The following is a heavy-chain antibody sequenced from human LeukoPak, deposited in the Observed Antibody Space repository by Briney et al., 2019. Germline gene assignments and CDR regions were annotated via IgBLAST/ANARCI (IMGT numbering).Heavy chain of an antibody. Sequence: SETLSLTCTVSGGSISSGSYYWSWIRQPAGKGLEWIGRIYTSGSTNYNPSLKSRVTISVDTSKNQFSLKLSSVTAADTAVYYCARKRFGELFPFDYWGQGTLVTVSS. V-gene: IGHV4-61*02. CDR1: GGSISSGSYY. CDR2: IYTSGST. D-gene: IGHD3-10*01. CDR3: ARKRFGELFPFDY. J-gene: IGHJ4*02.